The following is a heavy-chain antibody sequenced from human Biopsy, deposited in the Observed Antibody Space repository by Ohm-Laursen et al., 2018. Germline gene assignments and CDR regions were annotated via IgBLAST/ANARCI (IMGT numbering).Heavy chain of an antibody. V-gene: IGHV4-39*01. CDR3: ARHPTGFWFDP. CDR2: IYNSETT. CDR1: GDSISTSTTYY. Sequence: TLSLTCTVSGDSISTSTTYYWAWLRQPPGKGLEWIGSIYNSETTFYNPSLKSRVAISVDTSTNQSSLKVSSVTAADTALYYCARHPTGFWFDPWGHGTLVTVSS. J-gene: IGHJ5*02.